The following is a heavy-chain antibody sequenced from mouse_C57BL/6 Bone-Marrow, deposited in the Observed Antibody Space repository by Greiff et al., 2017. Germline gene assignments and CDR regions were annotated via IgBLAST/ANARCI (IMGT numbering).Heavy chain of an antibody. D-gene: IGHD1-1*01. J-gene: IGHJ2*01. V-gene: IGHV1-19*01. CDR2: INPYNGGT. Sequence: EVKLVESGPVLVKPGASVKMSCKASGYTFTDYYMNWVKQSHGKSLEWIGVINPYNGGTSYNQKFKGKATLTVDKSSSTDYMELNSLTSEDSAVYYCARPKSNYYGSSFDYWGQGTTLTVSS. CDR3: ARPKSNYYGSSFDY. CDR1: GYTFTDYY.